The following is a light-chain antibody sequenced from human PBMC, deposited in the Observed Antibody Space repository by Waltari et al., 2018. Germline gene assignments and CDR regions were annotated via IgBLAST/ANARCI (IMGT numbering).Light chain of an antibody. CDR1: HPTIGAGYD. CDR2: GNS. V-gene: IGLV1-40*01. Sequence: QSVLTQPPSVSGAPGQRVTISCTGSHPTIGAGYDVPWYQQLPGTAPKLLIYGNSNRPSGVPDRFSGSKSGTSASLAITGLQAEDEADYYCQSYDSSLSGPYVFGTGTKVTVL. CDR3: QSYDSSLSGPYV. J-gene: IGLJ1*01.